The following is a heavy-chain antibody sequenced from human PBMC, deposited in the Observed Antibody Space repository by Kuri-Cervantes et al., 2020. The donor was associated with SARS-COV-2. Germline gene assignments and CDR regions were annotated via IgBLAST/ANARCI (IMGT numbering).Heavy chain of an antibody. D-gene: IGHD3/OR15-3a*01. J-gene: IGHJ4*02. CDR2: ITGRGGST. V-gene: IGHV3-23*01. CDR3: VKDDLVGY. CDR1: GFTFSIYA. Sequence: GGSLRLSCAASGFTFSIYATSWVRRAPGKGLEWVSAITGRGGSTYYADSVKGRFSISRDNSKNTLYLQMNSLRVEDTAVYYCVKDDLVGYWGQGTLVTVSS.